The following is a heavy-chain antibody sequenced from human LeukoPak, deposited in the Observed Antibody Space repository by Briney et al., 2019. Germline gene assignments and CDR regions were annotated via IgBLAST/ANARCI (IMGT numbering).Heavy chain of an antibody. Sequence: ASVKVSCKASGYTFTGSHMHWVRQAPGQGLEWMGWIDSNSGGTSYAQTFQGRVTMTRDTSISTAYMELSEMRSDDTAVYYCARGGNIYGDYYFDYWGQGTLVTVSS. CDR2: IDSNSGGT. D-gene: IGHD4-17*01. CDR1: GYTFTGSH. CDR3: ARGGNIYGDYYFDY. V-gene: IGHV1-2*02. J-gene: IGHJ4*02.